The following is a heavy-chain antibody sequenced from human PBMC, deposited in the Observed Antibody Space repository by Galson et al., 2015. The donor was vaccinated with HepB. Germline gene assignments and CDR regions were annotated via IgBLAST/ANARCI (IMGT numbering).Heavy chain of an antibody. CDR3: ARGVYYGSLWFQH. V-gene: IGHV3-33*08. Sequence: SLRLSCAASGFTFSSYGMHWVRQAPGKGLEWVAVIWYDGSNKYYADSAKGRFTISRDNSKNTLYLQMNSLRAKDTAVYYCARGVYYGSLWFQHWGQGTLVTVSS. D-gene: IGHD3-10*01. CDR1: GFTFSSYG. CDR2: IWYDGSNK. J-gene: IGHJ1*01.